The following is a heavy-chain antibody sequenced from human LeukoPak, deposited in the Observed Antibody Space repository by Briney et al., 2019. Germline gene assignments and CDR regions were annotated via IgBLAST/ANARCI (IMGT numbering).Heavy chain of an antibody. Sequence: PSETLSLTCAVYGGSFSGYYWSWIRQPPGKGLEWIGEMNHSGSTNYNPSLKSRVTISVDTSKNQFSLKLSSVTAADTAVYYCARRLGRKFGERFYYYHYMDVWGKGTTVNISS. V-gene: IGHV4-34*01. J-gene: IGHJ6*03. D-gene: IGHD3-10*01. CDR3: ARRLGRKFGERFYYYHYMDV. CDR2: MNHSGST. CDR1: GGSFSGYY.